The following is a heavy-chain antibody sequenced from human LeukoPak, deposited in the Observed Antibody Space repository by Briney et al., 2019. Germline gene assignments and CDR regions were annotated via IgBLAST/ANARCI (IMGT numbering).Heavy chain of an antibody. D-gene: IGHD3-16*01. Sequence: PGGSLRLSCAASGFSFSNVWMHWVRQVPGKGLVWVSRIDSDGSSTAYADSVKGRFTISRDNAKNTLYLQMNSLRADDTAVYYCARLGGNSPFDLWGQGTLVTVSS. V-gene: IGHV3-74*01. CDR1: GFSFSNVW. J-gene: IGHJ5*02. CDR3: ARLGGNSPFDL. CDR2: IDSDGSST.